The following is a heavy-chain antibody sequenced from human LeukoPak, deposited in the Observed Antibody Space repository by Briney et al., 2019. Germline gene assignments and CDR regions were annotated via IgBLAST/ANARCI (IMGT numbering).Heavy chain of an antibody. D-gene: IGHD2-2*02. Sequence: GGSLRLSCAASVFTFSSYGMNWVRQAPGKGLEWVSGFSGSTGSTHYADSVKGGFTISRDNSRDTLSLQMNSLRGEDTAVYYCARGGMRGKISYTYYYMDVWGKGTTVTVSS. CDR1: VFTFSSYG. V-gene: IGHV3-23*01. CDR3: ARGGMRGKISYTYYYMDV. J-gene: IGHJ6*03. CDR2: FSGSTGST.